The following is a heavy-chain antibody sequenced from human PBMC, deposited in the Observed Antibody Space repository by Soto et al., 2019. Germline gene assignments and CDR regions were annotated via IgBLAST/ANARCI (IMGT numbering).Heavy chain of an antibody. CDR1: GFTFSSYA. V-gene: IGHV3-30-3*01. D-gene: IGHD6-13*01. CDR2: ISYDGSNK. Sequence: GGSLRLSCAASGFTFSSYAMHWVRQAPGKGLEWVAVISYDGSNKYYADSVKGRFTISRDNSKNTLYLQMNSLRAEDTAVYYCARDQRGSSWYIYYGMDVWGQGTTVTVSS. CDR3: ARDQRGSSWYIYYGMDV. J-gene: IGHJ6*02.